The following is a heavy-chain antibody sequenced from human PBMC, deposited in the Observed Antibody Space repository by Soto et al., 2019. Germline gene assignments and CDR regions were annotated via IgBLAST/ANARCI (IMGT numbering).Heavy chain of an antibody. CDR1: GYIFTSYG. D-gene: IGHD2-2*01. CDR2: ISGYNGNT. V-gene: IGHV1-18*04. CDR3: ARGPRYCSTSTCFAGVTWFDP. Sequence: ASVKVSFKASGYIFTSYGISWVRQAPGQGLEWLGWISGYNGNTNYAQKVQGRVTLTTDKSTNTAYMDLWSLTSDDTAVYYCARGPRYCSTSTCFAGVTWFDPWGQGTPVTVSS. J-gene: IGHJ5*02.